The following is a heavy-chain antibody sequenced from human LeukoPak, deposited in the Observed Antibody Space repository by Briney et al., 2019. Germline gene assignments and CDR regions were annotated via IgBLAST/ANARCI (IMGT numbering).Heavy chain of an antibody. CDR1: GYSISSGYY. V-gene: IGHV4-38-2*02. D-gene: IGHD2-15*01. J-gene: IGHJ6*03. CDR2: IYHSGST. CDR3: ARGYCSGGSCYSYYYYNYMDV. Sequence: PSETLSLTCTVSGYSISSGYYWGWIRQPPGKGLEWIGSIYHSGSTYYNPSLKSRVTISGDTSKNQFSLKLSSVTAADTAVYHCARGYCSGGSCYSYYYYNYMDVWGKGTTVTVSS.